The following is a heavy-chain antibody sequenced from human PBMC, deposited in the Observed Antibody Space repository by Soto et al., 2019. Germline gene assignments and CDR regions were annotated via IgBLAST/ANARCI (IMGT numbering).Heavy chain of an antibody. J-gene: IGHJ4*02. D-gene: IGHD6-6*01. Sequence: QVQLVESGGGVVQPGRSLRLSCAASGFTLSNYGMHWVRQGPGKGLEWVAVISYDGSNKYYADSVRGRFTISRDNSKNTLYLQMNSLRAEDTAVYYCATSEYSSDWYYFDYWGQGTLVTVSS. V-gene: IGHV3-30*03. CDR1: GFTLSNYG. CDR2: ISYDGSNK. CDR3: ATSEYSSDWYYFDY.